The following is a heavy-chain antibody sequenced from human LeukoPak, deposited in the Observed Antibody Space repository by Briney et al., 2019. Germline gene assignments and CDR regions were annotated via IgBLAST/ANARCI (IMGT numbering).Heavy chain of an antibody. J-gene: IGHJ4*02. D-gene: IGHD3-22*01. Sequence: ASVKVRCRASGYTFTGYYMNWVRQAPGQGLEWMGWINPNSGGTNYAQKFQGRVTMTRDTSISTAYMELSRLRSDDTAVYYCNYYDSSGYRWVDYWGQGTLVTVSS. CDR3: NYYDSSGYRWVDY. CDR1: GYTFTGYY. CDR2: INPNSGGT. V-gene: IGHV1-2*02.